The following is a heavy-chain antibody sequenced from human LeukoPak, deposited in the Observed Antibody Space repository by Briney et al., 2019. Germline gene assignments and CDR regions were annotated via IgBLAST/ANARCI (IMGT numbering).Heavy chain of an antibody. CDR3: AKDIAPWNWGRPFYFDY. CDR2: ISGDGGST. V-gene: IGHV3-43*02. CDR1: GFTFDDYA. Sequence: GGSLRLSCAASGFTFDDYAMHWVRQAPGKGLEWVSLISGDGGSTYYADSVKGRFTISRDNSKNSLYLQMNSLRTEDTALYYCAKDIAPWNWGRPFYFDYWGQRTLVTVSS. D-gene: IGHD7-27*01. J-gene: IGHJ4*02.